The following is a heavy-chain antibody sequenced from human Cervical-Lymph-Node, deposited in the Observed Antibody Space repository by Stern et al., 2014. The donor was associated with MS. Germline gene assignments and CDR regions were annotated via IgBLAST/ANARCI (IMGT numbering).Heavy chain of an antibody. CDR1: GGV. CDR3: ARGTGDNWFDP. D-gene: IGHD3-10*01. Sequence: VQLVQSGADVKKPGSAVRVSCKASGGVSWLRQATGQGLEHMGGINRPVGTAHYAQRFQGSLTITADTSRNTTYMELRSLRSDDTAVYYCARGTGDNWFDPWGQGTLVSVSS. V-gene: IGHV1-69*06. J-gene: IGHJ5*02. CDR2: INRPVGTA.